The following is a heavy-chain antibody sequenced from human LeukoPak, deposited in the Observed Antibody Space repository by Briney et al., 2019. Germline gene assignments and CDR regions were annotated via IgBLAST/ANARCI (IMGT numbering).Heavy chain of an antibody. V-gene: IGHV4-59*01. CDR3: ARAATFDY. CDR1: GGSISSYY. CDR2: IYYSGST. Sequence: SETLSLTCTVSGGSISSYYWSWIRQPPGKGLEWIGYIYYSGSTNYNPSLKSRVTISVDTSKNQFSLKLSSVTAADTAVYYCARAATFDYWGQGTLVTVSS. D-gene: IGHD6-25*01. J-gene: IGHJ4*02.